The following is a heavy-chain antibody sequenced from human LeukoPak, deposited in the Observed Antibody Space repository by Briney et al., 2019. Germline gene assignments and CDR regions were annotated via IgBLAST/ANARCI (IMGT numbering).Heavy chain of an antibody. CDR1: GFTFNIHL. J-gene: IGHJ4*02. CDR3: SGRSDFSRIY. CDR2: ILPDGSEK. V-gene: IGHV3-7*01. Sequence: PGGSLRLSCEASGFTFNIHLMNWVRQAPGKGLEWLANILPDGSEKVYVDSVRGRFTISRDNTKNSVYLQMNNLRSEDSAVYYCSGRSDFSRIYWGQGTVVTVSP. D-gene: IGHD2/OR15-2a*01.